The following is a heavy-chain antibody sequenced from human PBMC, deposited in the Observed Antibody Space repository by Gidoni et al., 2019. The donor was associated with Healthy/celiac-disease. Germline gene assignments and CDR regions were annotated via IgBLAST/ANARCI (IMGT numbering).Heavy chain of an antibody. D-gene: IGHD3-10*01. Sequence: QVQLVQSGAEVKKPGASVKVSCKASGYTFTSYYMHWVRQAPGQGLEWMGIINPSGGSTSYAQKFQGRVTMTRDTSTSTVYMELSSLRSEDTAVYYCARAEPIAHYYGSGSYDYWGQGTLVTVSS. CDR1: GYTFTSYY. V-gene: IGHV1-46*01. CDR2: INPSGGST. J-gene: IGHJ4*02. CDR3: ARAEPIAHYYGSGSYDY.